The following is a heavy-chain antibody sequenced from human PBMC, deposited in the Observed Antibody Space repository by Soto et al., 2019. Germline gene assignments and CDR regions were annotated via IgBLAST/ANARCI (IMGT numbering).Heavy chain of an antibody. CDR1: GDSFTGYY. CDR3: ARESGGATATLDYYYFYMDV. J-gene: IGHJ6*03. D-gene: IGHD1-26*01. CDR2: INPNSGVT. Sequence: QVQLVQYGAEVKKPGASETVSCRASGDSFTGYYMHWVRQAPGHGLEWMGWINPNSGVTKYAQKFQGWVTMTRDTSMRTVYMELSRLRSDDTAVYYCARESGGATATLDYYYFYMDVWGTGTTVTVSS. V-gene: IGHV1-2*04.